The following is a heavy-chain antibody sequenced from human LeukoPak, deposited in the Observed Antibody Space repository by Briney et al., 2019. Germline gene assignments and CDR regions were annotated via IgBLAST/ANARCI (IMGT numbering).Heavy chain of an antibody. D-gene: IGHD3-3*01. CDR1: GFTFSSYS. CDR2: ISSSSGTI. Sequence: GGSLRLSCAASGFTFSSYSMNWVRQAPGKGLEWVSYISSSSGTIFHADSVKGRFTISRDNAKNSLYLQMNSLRAEDTAVYYCARGTSWTTIFGGWFDPWGQGTLLTVSS. V-gene: IGHV3-48*04. J-gene: IGHJ5*02. CDR3: ARGTSWTTIFGGWFDP.